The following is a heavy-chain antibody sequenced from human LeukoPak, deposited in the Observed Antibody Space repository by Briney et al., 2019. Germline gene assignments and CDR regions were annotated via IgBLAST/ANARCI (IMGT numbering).Heavy chain of an antibody. D-gene: IGHD3-3*01. V-gene: IGHV4-38-2*02. Sequence: SETLSLTCSVSGISVNSTYFWGWIRQAPGKGLEWIGSIYHTGTTDYNPSLKSRVTISIDTSKNQFSLNLRSVSAADTAVYYCTRDDFGIKTDWEDYYYMDVWGKGTTVTVSS. J-gene: IGHJ6*03. CDR1: GISVNSTYF. CDR2: IYHTGTT. CDR3: TRDDFGIKTDWEDYYYMDV.